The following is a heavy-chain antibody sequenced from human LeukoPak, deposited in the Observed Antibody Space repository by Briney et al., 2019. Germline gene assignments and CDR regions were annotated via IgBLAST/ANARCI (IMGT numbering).Heavy chain of an antibody. J-gene: IGHJ4*02. Sequence: GGSLRLSCAASGFTFSSYAMSWVRQAPGKGLEWVSGISGSGGSTDYADSVKGRFTISRDNAKSSLYLQMNSLRAEDTAVYYCARGGAARPDYWGQGTLVTVFS. CDR2: ISGSGGST. CDR3: ARGGAARPDY. V-gene: IGHV3-23*01. CDR1: GFTFSSYA. D-gene: IGHD6-6*01.